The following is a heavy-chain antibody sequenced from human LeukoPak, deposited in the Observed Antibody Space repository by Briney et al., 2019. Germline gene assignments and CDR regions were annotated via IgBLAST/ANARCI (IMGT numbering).Heavy chain of an antibody. Sequence: GASVKVSCKASGGTFSSYAISWVRQAPGQGLEWMGGIIPIFGTANYAQKFQGRVTITTDESTSTAYMELSSLRSEDTAVYCCARGLDSSGYSMAYWGQGTLVTVSS. J-gene: IGHJ4*02. CDR2: IIPIFGTA. V-gene: IGHV1-69*05. CDR3: ARGLDSSGYSMAY. CDR1: GGTFSSYA. D-gene: IGHD3-22*01.